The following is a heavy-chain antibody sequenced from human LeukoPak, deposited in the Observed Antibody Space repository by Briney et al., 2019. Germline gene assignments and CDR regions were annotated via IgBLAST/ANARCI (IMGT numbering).Heavy chain of an antibody. CDR2: ISYDGSNK. D-gene: IGHD5-18*01. CDR3: AKGGDTAFYYYYYMDV. Sequence: GGSLRLSCAASGFTFSSYGMHWVRQAPGKGLEWVAVISYDGSNKYYADSVKGRFTISRDNSKNTLYLQMNSLRAEDTAVYYCAKGGDTAFYYYYYMDVWGKGTTVTVSS. J-gene: IGHJ6*03. V-gene: IGHV3-30*18. CDR1: GFTFSSYG.